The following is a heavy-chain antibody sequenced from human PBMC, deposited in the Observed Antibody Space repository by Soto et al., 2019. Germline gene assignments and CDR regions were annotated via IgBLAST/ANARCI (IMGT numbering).Heavy chain of an antibody. CDR1: GFIFSDHA. CDR2: ISGNGIAT. J-gene: IGHJ5*02. CDR3: ARDAISMVRGTNNWFDP. Sequence: EVQLLESGGGLVQPGGSLRLSCEASGFIFSDHAMSWVRQAPGKGLEWVSAISGNGIATYYADSVKGRFTISGDNSKNTLYLQMNRLRADDTAVYYCARDAISMVRGTNNWFDPWGQGTLVTVSS. V-gene: IGHV3-23*01. D-gene: IGHD3-10*01.